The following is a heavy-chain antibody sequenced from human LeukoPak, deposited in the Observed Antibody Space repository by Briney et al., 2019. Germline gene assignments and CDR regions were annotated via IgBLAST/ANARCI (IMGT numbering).Heavy chain of an antibody. CDR3: VRDWDHFDFDS. V-gene: IGHV3-74*01. CDR2: IKGDGSHT. D-gene: IGHD3-9*01. Sequence: PGGSLRLSCAASGVTFSNYWMHWVRQAPGKGLVWVSRIKGDGSHTIYADSVKGRFTISRDNAKNTLYLQMKSLRAEDTAVYYCVRDWDHFDFDSWGQGTLVTVSS. CDR1: GVTFSNYW. J-gene: IGHJ5*01.